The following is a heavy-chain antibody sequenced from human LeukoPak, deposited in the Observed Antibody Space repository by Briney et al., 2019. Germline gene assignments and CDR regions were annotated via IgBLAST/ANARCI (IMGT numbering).Heavy chain of an antibody. CDR1: GFTFSWFR. CDR2: IKQDGSGK. D-gene: IGHD3-3*01. Sequence: PGGSLRLSCVASGFTFSWFRMNWVRQAPGKGLQWAANIKQDGSGKYHMGSVKGRFTISRDNTKKSIYLQGNSLRAEDTAVYYCARLREIPVFGVVTKSTSYFDYWGQGTLVTVSS. V-gene: IGHV3-7*01. J-gene: IGHJ4*02. CDR3: ARLREIPVFGVVTKSTSYFDY.